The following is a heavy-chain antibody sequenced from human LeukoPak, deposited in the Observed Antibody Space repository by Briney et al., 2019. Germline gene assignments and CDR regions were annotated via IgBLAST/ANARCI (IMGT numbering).Heavy chain of an antibody. CDR3: AKDRAQLEMIVTHYYFDY. Sequence: GGSLRLSCAASGSGFTFSSYAMHWVRQAPGKGLEWVAFIRYDGSNKYYADSVKGRFTISRDNSKNTLYLQMNSLRAEDTAVYYCAKDRAQLEMIVTHYYFDYWGQGTLVTVSS. J-gene: IGHJ4*02. D-gene: IGHD3-22*01. CDR1: GSGFTFSSYA. CDR2: IRYDGSNK. V-gene: IGHV3-30*02.